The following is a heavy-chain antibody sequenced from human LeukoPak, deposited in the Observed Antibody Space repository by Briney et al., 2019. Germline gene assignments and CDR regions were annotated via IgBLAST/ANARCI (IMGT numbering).Heavy chain of an antibody. CDR2: INYSGST. CDR1: GGSISSSSYY. V-gene: IGHV4-39*01. D-gene: IGHD5-24*01. Sequence: SGTLSLTCSVSGGSISSSSYYWGWIRQPPGKGLEWIGSINYSGSTYYNPSLKSRVTISVDTSKNQFSLKLSSVTAADTAVYYCARITGNGYNFDYWGQGTLVTVSS. J-gene: IGHJ4*02. CDR3: ARITGNGYNFDY.